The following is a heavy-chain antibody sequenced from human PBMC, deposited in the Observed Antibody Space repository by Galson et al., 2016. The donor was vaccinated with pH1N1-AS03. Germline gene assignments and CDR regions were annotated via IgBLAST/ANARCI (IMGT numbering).Heavy chain of an antibody. D-gene: IGHD3-10*01. CDR2: IDPSIGST. Sequence: SVKVSCKASGYTFSRYYMHWMRQAPGQGPEWIGVIDPSIGSTTYAQKFQGRVNMTRDTATTTAYMELRSRRSDDTAVYYCATYGSGSRGGFDYWGQGALITVSS. CDR1: GYTFSRYY. J-gene: IGHJ4*02. CDR3: ATYGSGSRGGFDY. V-gene: IGHV1-46*01.